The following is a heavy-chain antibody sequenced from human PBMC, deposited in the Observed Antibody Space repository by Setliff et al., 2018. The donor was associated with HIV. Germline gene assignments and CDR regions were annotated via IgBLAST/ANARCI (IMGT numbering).Heavy chain of an antibody. D-gene: IGHD3-9*01. CDR3: AREIPDYYDILTGYNIPNAFDI. J-gene: IGHJ3*02. CDR1: GGTFSSYA. Sequence: SVKVSCKASGGTFSSYAISWVRQAPGQGLEWMGGIIPIFGTANYAQKFQGRVTITADKSTDTAYMELSSLRYEDTAVYYCAREIPDYYDILTGYNIPNAFDIWGQGTMVTVSS. CDR2: IIPIFGTA. V-gene: IGHV1-69*06.